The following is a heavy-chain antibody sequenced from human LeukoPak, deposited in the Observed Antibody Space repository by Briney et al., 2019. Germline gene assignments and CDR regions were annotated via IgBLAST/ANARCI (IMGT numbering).Heavy chain of an antibody. CDR3: ARMTTVEFPAFDI. V-gene: IGHV3-21*06. J-gene: IGHJ3*02. Sequence: PGGSLRLSCAASGFTFSPYRMNWVRQAPGKGLEWVASISSTSSYIYYADSVRVRFTISRDNAKNSLYLQMSSLRAEDTAIYYCARMTTVEFPAFDIWGQGTVVTVSS. CDR1: GFTFSPYR. D-gene: IGHD4-11*01. CDR2: ISSTSSYI.